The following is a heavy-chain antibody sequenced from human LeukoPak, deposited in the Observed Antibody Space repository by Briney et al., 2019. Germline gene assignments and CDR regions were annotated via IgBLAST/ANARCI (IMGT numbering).Heavy chain of an antibody. D-gene: IGHD5-12*01. J-gene: IGHJ4*02. CDR1: GGSISSYY. CDR2: IYYSGST. V-gene: IGHV4-59*08. CDR3: ARLDSGYDPIDY. Sequence: PSETLSLTCTVSGGSISSYYWSWIRQPPGKGLEWIGYIYYSGSTNYNPSLKSRVTISVDTSKNQFSLQLSSVTAADTAVYYCARLDSGYDPIDYWGQGTLVTVSS.